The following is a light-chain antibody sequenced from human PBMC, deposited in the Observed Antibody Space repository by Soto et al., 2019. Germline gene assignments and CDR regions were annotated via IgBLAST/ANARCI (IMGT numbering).Light chain of an antibody. CDR3: QQSNNWPWT. CDR1: QSVSGK. CDR2: DAS. V-gene: IGKV3-15*01. Sequence: EVLMTQSPATLSVSPGERATLSCRASQSVSGKVAWYQQKPGQAPRLLIYDASTRAPGIPARFSGSGSGTEFTLTITSLQSEDFAVYYCQQSNNWPWTLGQGTKVDI. J-gene: IGKJ1*01.